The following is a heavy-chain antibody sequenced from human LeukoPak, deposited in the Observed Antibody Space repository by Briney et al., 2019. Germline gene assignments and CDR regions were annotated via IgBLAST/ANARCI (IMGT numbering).Heavy chain of an antibody. CDR2: IYSGGST. Sequence: GGSLRLSCAASGFTFTSYSMNWVRQAPGKGLEWVSVIYSGGSTYYADSVKGRFTISRDNSKNTLYLQMNSLRAEDTAVYYCARGGFRAFDIWGQGTMVTVSS. D-gene: IGHD2-21*01. V-gene: IGHV3-66*01. J-gene: IGHJ3*02. CDR3: ARGGFRAFDI. CDR1: GFTFTSYS.